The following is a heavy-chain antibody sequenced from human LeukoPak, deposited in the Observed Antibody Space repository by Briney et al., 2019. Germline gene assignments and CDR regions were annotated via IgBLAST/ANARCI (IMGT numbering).Heavy chain of an antibody. J-gene: IGHJ3*02. V-gene: IGHV4-59*01. Sequence: SESLSLTCTVSGGSLSRYYWSWIRQPPGKGLEWIGYIYDSGSTNYNPSLKSRVTISVATSKNQFSLKLSSVTAADTAVFYCASLTTADAFDIWGQGTMVTVSS. CDR1: GGSLSRYY. D-gene: IGHD3-22*01. CDR3: ASLTTADAFDI. CDR2: IYDSGST.